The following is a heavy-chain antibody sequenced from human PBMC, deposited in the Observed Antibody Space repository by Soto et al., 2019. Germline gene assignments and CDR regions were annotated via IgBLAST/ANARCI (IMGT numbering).Heavy chain of an antibody. Sequence: SETLSLTCAVYGGSFSGYYWSWIRQPPGKGLEWIGEINHSGSTNYNPSLKSRVTISVDTSKNQFSLKLSSVTAADTAVYYCARGPTNNYYDSSARNGSSDYWGQGTRVTVFS. J-gene: IGHJ4*02. CDR3: ARGPTNNYYDSSARNGSSDY. D-gene: IGHD3-22*01. V-gene: IGHV4-34*01. CDR1: GGSFSGYY. CDR2: INHSGST.